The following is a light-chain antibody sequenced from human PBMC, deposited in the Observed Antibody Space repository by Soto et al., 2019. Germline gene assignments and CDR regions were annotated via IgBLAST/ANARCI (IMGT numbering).Light chain of an antibody. J-gene: IGLJ3*02. CDR3: CSYAGSSTTQGV. Sequence: QSALTQPASVSGSPGQSITISCTGTSSDVGSDNLVSWYQQHPGKAPKLMIYEGSKRPSGVSNRFSGSKSGNTASLTISGLQAEDEADYYCCSYAGSSTTQGVFGGGTKLTVL. CDR2: EGS. V-gene: IGLV2-23*01. CDR1: SSDVGSDNL.